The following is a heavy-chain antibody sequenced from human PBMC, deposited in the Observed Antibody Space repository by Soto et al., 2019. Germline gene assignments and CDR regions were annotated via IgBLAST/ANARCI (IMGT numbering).Heavy chain of an antibody. D-gene: IGHD2-2*01. CDR3: ARRYCRNTSCYVFDY. V-gene: IGHV4-39*01. CDR1: GGSISSSSYY. CDR2: VYYNGNTY. Sequence: QLQLQESGPGLVKPSETLSLTCSVSGGSISSSSYYWGWIRQPPGKGLEWIASVYYNGNTYYYNPSLKSRVTISVDTSNNQFSLRLTSVTAADTAVYYCARRYCRNTSCYVFDYWGQGTLVTVSS. J-gene: IGHJ4*02.